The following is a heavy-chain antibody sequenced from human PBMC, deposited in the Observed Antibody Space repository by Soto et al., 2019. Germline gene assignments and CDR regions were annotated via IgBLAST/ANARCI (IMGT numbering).Heavy chain of an antibody. D-gene: IGHD3-10*01. CDR2: IYYSGST. J-gene: IGHJ4*02. Sequence: SETLSLTCAVSGTCFGTYYWSWIRQPPGKGLEWIGYIYYSGSTNYNPSLKSRVTISVDTSKNQFSLKLNSMTAADTAVYYCARHNYGSGSTYFDYWGQGTLVTVSS. CDR1: GTCFGTYY. V-gene: IGHV4-59*08. CDR3: ARHNYGSGSTYFDY.